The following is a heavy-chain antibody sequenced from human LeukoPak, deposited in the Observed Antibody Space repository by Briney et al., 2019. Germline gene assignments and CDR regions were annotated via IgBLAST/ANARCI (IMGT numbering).Heavy chain of an antibody. CDR3: ARDLYSGSYYDFDY. CDR1: GFTFSSYG. Sequence: GGTLRLSCAASGFTFSSYGMNWVRQAPGKGLEWVAYISSSSSTTHYADSVTGRFSISRDNAKSSLYLQMNSLRVEDTAVYYCARDLYSGSYYDFDYWGQGTLVTVSS. D-gene: IGHD1-26*01. J-gene: IGHJ4*02. CDR2: ISSSSSTT. V-gene: IGHV3-48*01.